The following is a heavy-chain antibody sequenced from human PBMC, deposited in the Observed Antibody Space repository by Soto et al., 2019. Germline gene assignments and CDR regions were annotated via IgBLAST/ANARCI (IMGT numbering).Heavy chain of an antibody. J-gene: IGHJ4*02. Sequence: PGGSLRLSCAASGFTFSSYGMHWVRQAPGKGLEWVAVISYDGSNKYYADSVKGRFTISRDNSKNTLYLQMNSLRAEDTAVYYCAKGYDFWSGYLDYWGQGTLVTVSS. V-gene: IGHV3-30*18. CDR2: ISYDGSNK. CDR3: AKGYDFWSGYLDY. D-gene: IGHD3-3*01. CDR1: GFTFSSYG.